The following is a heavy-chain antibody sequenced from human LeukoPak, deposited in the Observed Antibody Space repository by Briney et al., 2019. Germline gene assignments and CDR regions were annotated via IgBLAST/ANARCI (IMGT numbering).Heavy chain of an antibody. V-gene: IGHV3-21*01. CDR1: GFTFSSYS. D-gene: IGHD3-22*01. J-gene: IGHJ3*02. Sequence: GGSLRLSCAASGFTFSSYSMNWVRQAPGKGLEWVSSISSSSSYIYYADSVKGRFTISRDNAKNSLYLQMNSLRAEDTAVYYCAGGNYYDSYAFDIWGQGTMVTVSS. CDR3: AGGNYYDSYAFDI. CDR2: ISSSSSYI.